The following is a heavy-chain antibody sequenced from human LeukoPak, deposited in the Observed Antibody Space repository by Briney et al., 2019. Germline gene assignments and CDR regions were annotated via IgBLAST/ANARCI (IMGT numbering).Heavy chain of an antibody. CDR1: GFTFSSYW. Sequence: PGGSLRLSCAASGFTFSSYWMSWVRQAPGKGLEWVSSISSSSSYIYYADSVKGRFTISRDNAKNSLYLQMNSLRAEDTAVYYCARASWIRGAFDIWGQGTMVTVSS. D-gene: IGHD5-18*01. J-gene: IGHJ3*02. V-gene: IGHV3-21*01. CDR3: ARASWIRGAFDI. CDR2: ISSSSSYI.